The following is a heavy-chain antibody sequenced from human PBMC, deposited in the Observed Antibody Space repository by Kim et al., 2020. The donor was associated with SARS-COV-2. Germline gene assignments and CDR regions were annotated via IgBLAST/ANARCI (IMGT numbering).Heavy chain of an antibody. CDR2: I. V-gene: IGHV3-21*01. J-gene: IGHJ4*02. D-gene: IGHD3-16*01. Sequence: IYYADSVKSRFTISRDNAKNSLYLQMNSLRAEDTAVYYCARDNYVDLFDYWGQGTLVTVSS. CDR3: ARDNYVDLFDY.